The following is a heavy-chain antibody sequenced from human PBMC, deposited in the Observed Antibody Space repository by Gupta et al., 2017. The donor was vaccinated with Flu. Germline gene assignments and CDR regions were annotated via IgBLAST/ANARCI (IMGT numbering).Heavy chain of an antibody. CDR3: ARVTSKGIVPLDY. CDR1: GFTFSSHS. CDR2: IGSSNPYI. D-gene: IGHD2-2*01. J-gene: IGHJ4*02. V-gene: IGHV3-21*01. Sequence: EVQLVESGGVLVKPGGSLRLSCAASGFTFSSHSMNWVRQAPGKGLEWVSSIGSSNPYINYADSVKGRFTISRDNAKNSLYLQMNSLRAEDTAVYYCARVTSKGIVPLDYWGQGTLVTVS.